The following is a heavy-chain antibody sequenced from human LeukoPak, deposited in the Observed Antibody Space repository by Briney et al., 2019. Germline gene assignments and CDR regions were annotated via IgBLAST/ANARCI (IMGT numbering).Heavy chain of an antibody. J-gene: IGHJ4*02. D-gene: IGHD6-19*01. CDR2: VSGSGGST. CDR3: ARPYSSGWYEDY. CDR1: GFTFSSYA. Sequence: GGSLRLSCAASGFTFSSYAMSWVRQAPGKGLEWVSAVSGSGGSTYYADSVKGRFTISRDNSKNTLYLQMNSLRAEDTAVYYCARPYSSGWYEDYWGQGTLVTVSS. V-gene: IGHV3-23*01.